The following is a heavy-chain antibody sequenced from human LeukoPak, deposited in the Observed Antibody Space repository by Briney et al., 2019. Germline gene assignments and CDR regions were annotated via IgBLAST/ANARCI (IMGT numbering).Heavy chain of an antibody. CDR3: ARAGYYGMDV. Sequence: PGGSLRLSCAASGFTFSSYSMNWVRQAPGKGLEWVSYISSNSSTIYYADSVKGRFTISRDNAKNSLYLQMNSLRAEDTAVYYCARAGYYGMDVWGQGTTVTVSS. CDR1: GFTFSSYS. J-gene: IGHJ6*02. V-gene: IGHV3-48*04. CDR2: ISSNSSTI.